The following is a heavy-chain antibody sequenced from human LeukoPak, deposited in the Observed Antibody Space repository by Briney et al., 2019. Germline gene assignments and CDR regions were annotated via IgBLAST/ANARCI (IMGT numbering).Heavy chain of an antibody. J-gene: IGHJ4*02. CDR2: ISSSGSPI. V-gene: IGHV3-48*01. Sequence: GGSLRLSCAASGFTFSRYSMNWVCQAPGKGLEWVSYISSSGSPIYYADSLKGRFTISRDNAKNSLYLQINSLRAEDTAVYYCARETSSWYPMDYWGQGTLVTVSS. CDR3: ARETSSWYPMDY. CDR1: GFTFSRYS. D-gene: IGHD6-13*01.